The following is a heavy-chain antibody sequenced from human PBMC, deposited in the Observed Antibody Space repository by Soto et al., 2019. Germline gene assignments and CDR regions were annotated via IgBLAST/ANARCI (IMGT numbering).Heavy chain of an antibody. CDR3: AREGQVGSPISFQY. D-gene: IGHD1-26*01. CDR2: NSAYNGNT. J-gene: IGHJ1*01. Sequence: QVQLVQSGAEVKKPGASVKVSCKASGYTFTTYGISWVRQVPGQGLEWMGWNSAYNGNTNYAQKLQDRVTMTRDTSTSTAYMERRSLRFDDTAVYYCAREGQVGSPISFQYWGQGTLVTVSS. CDR1: GYTFTTYG. V-gene: IGHV1-18*01.